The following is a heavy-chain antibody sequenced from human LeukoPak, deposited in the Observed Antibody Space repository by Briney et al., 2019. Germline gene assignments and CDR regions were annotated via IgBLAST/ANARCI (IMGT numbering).Heavy chain of an antibody. CDR3: ARSDYCGGDCYSSLSNY. V-gene: IGHV3-21*01. D-gene: IGHD2-21*02. J-gene: IGHJ4*02. CDR2: ISISSGYI. CDR1: GFTFRSYS. Sequence: TGGSLRLSCAASGFTFRSYSMNWVRQAPGKGLEWVSSISISSGYIYYADSVKGRFTISRDNAKNSLYLQMNSLRAEDTAVYFCARSDYCGGDCYSSLSNYWGQGTLVTVSS.